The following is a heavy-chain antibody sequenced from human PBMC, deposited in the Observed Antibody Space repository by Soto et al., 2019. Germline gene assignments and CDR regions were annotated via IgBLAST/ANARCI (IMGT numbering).Heavy chain of an antibody. CDR3: AISSLYGMDV. CDR1: GGSISSGYYY. Sequence: SETLSLTCSVSGGSISSGYYYWSWIRQPPGKVLEWIGNISYSGKTYYNPSLTSRLILXXXXSXNXFXLXVXSVTXADTAVYYCAISSLYGMDVWGQETTFTVSS. J-gene: IGHJ6*02. CDR2: ISYSGKT. V-gene: IGHV4-30-4*01.